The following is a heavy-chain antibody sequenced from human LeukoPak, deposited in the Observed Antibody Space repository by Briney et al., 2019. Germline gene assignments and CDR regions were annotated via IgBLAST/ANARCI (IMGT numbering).Heavy chain of an antibody. CDR1: GFTFSSAW. CDR2: IKSKTDGGTT. D-gene: IGHD2-15*01. Sequence: SGGSLRLSCAASGFTFSSAWLSWVRQAPGKGLEWVGRIKSKTDGGTTDYAAPVKGRFTISRDDSKNKLFLQMNSLKTEDTAVYYCTTEGYCSGGNCYSYDNWGQGTLVTVSS. CDR3: TTEGYCSGGNCYSYDN. J-gene: IGHJ4*02. V-gene: IGHV3-15*01.